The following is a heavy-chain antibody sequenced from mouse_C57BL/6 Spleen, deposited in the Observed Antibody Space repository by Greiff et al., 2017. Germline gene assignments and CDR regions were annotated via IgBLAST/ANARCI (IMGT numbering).Heavy chain of an antibody. CDR1: GYAFSSSW. CDR3: ANGNLYYYAMDY. V-gene: IGHV1-82*01. CDR2: IYPGDGDT. D-gene: IGHD2-1*01. Sequence: QVQLQQSGPELVKPGASVKISCKASGYAFSSSWMNWVKQRPGKGLEWIGRIYPGDGDTNYNGKFKGKATLTADKSSSTAYMQLSSLTSEDSAVYFCANGNLYYYAMDYWGQGTSVTVSS. J-gene: IGHJ4*01.